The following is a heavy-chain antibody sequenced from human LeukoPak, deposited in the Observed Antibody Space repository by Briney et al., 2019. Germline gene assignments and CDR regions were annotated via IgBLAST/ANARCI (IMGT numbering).Heavy chain of an antibody. Sequence: GGSLRLSCAASGFTFSSYAMHWVRQAPGKGLEWVAVISYDGSETYYADSVKGRFSISRDNSKNTLYLQMNSLRAEDTAVYYCARDSTYYDFWSGYYVSHGMDVWGQGTTVTVSS. CDR3: ARDSTYYDFWSGYYVSHGMDV. V-gene: IGHV3-30*04. CDR2: ISYDGSET. D-gene: IGHD3-3*01. J-gene: IGHJ6*02. CDR1: GFTFSSYA.